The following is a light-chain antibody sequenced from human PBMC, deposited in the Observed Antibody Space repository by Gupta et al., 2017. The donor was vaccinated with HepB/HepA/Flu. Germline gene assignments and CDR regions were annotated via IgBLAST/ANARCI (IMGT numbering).Light chain of an antibody. CDR1: QSVSSN. Sequence: EIVMTQSPATLSVSPGERATLSCRASQSVSSNVAWYQQKPGQAPRLLIYGASIRATGIPARFSGRGSGTEFTLTISSLQSEDVAVYYCQQYKNWPYTFGQGTKLEIK. CDR2: GAS. CDR3: QQYKNWPYT. J-gene: IGKJ2*01. V-gene: IGKV3-15*01.